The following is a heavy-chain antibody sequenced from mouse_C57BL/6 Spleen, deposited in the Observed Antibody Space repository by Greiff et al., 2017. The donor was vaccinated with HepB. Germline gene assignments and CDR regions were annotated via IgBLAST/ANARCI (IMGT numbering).Heavy chain of an antibody. CDR3: ARPSNYLDY. J-gene: IGHJ2*01. Sequence: EVQLVESGGGLVQPGGSLKLSCAASGFTFSDYYMYWVRQTPEKRLEWVAYISNGGGSTYYPDTVKGRFTISRDNAKNTLYLQMSRLKSEDTAMYYCARPSNYLDYWGQGTTLTVSS. CDR2: ISNGGGST. CDR1: GFTFSDYY. D-gene: IGHD2-10*02. V-gene: IGHV5-12*01.